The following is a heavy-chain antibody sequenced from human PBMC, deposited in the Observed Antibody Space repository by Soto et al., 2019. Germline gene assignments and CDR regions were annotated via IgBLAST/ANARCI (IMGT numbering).Heavy chain of an antibody. V-gene: IGHV4-34*01. D-gene: IGHD6-19*01. J-gene: IGHJ4*02. CDR3: ARVPYSSGWYYFDY. CDR2: INHSGST. CDR1: GGSFSGYY. Sequence: SETLSLTCAVYGGSFSGYYWSWIRQPPGKGLEWIGEINHSGSTNYNPSLKSRVTISVDTSKNQFSLKLSSVTAADTAVYYCARVPYSSGWYYFDYWGQGTLVTVSS.